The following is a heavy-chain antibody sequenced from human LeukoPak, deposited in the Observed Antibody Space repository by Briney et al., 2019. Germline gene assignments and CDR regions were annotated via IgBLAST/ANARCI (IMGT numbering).Heavy chain of an antibody. V-gene: IGHV4-59*08. J-gene: IGHJ4*02. CDR2: IYHSGST. D-gene: IGHD3-22*01. CDR3: ARRQSGYRDY. CDR1: GGSISGYY. Sequence: SETLSLTCTVSGGSISGYYWSWIRQPPGKGLEWIGNIYHSGSTYYNPSLKSRVTISVDTSKNQFSLNLTSVTAADTAVYYCARRQSGYRDYWGQGTLVTVSS.